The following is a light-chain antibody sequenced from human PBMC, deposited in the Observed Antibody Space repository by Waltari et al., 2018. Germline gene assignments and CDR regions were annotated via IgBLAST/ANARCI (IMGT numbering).Light chain of an antibody. V-gene: IGKV3-20*01. J-gene: IGKJ1*01. CDR2: GAS. CDR3: QNYERLPVT. Sequence: EVVLTQSPGTLSLSPGERATLSCRASQNIGRTLTWYQQKPGQSPRLLIYGASIRAAGIPDRFSGSGSGTDFILTITRLEPEDFAVYYCQNYERLPVTFGQGTKVEIK. CDR1: QNIGRT.